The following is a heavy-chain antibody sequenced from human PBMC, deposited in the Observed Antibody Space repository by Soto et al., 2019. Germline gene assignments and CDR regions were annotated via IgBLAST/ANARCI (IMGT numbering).Heavy chain of an antibody. V-gene: IGHV3-48*03. J-gene: IGHJ4*02. Sequence: HPGGSLRLSCAASGFIFDSYEMNWVRQAPGQGLEWVAYISVSGSTAHYGDSMKGRFSISRDNTKNILYLQMNPLTAEDTATDYCALMMSSVWHPNPLLIYWGQGTPGTVSA. CDR1: GFIFDSYE. CDR3: ALMMSSVWHPNPLLIY. CDR2: ISVSGSTA. D-gene: IGHD6-19*01.